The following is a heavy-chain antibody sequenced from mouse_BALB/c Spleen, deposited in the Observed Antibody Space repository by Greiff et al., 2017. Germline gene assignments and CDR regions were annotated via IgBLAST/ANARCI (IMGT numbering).Heavy chain of an antibody. J-gene: IGHJ1*01. CDR2: SRNKANDYTT. Sequence: EVKLVESGGGLVQPGGSLRLSCATSGFTFSDFYMEWVRQPPGKRLEWIAASRNKANDYTTEYSASVKGRFIVSRDTSQSILYLQMNALRAEDTAIYYCARDAHYYCSILYFDVWGAGTTVTVSS. D-gene: IGHD1-1*01. CDR1: GFTFSDFY. CDR3: ARDAHYYCSILYFDV. V-gene: IGHV7-1*02.